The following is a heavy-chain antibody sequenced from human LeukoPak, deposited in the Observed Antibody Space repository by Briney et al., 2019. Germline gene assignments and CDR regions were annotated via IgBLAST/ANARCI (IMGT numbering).Heavy chain of an antibody. Sequence: SETLSLTCTVSGGSISSYYWSWIRQPPAKGLEWIGYIYYSGSTNYNPSLKSRVTISVDTSKNQFSLKLSSVTAADTAVYYCARFGMWFDPWGQGTLVTVPS. V-gene: IGHV4-59*01. J-gene: IGHJ5*02. CDR2: IYYSGST. CDR3: ARFGMWFDP. D-gene: IGHD3-16*01. CDR1: GGSISSYY.